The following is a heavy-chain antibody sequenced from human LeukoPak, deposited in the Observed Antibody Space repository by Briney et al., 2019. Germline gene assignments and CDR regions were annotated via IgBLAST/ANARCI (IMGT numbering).Heavy chain of an antibody. D-gene: IGHD2-15*01. CDR3: ARHQVVVVAATNAFDI. Sequence: SETLSLTCTVSGGSISSYYWSWIRQPPGKGLEWIGYIYYSGSTNYNPSLKSRVTISVDTSKNQFSLKLSSVTAADTAVYYCARHQVVVVAATNAFDIWGQGTMVTVSS. J-gene: IGHJ3*02. V-gene: IGHV4-59*08. CDR2: IYYSGST. CDR1: GGSISSYY.